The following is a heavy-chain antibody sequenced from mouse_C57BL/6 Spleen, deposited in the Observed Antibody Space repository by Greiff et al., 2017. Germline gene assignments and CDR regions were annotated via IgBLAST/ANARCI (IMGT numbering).Heavy chain of an antibody. Sequence: EVKVVESGGGLVKPGGSLKLSCAASGFTFSDYGMHWVRQAPEKGLEWVAYISSGSSTIYYADTVKGRFTISRDNAKNTLFLQMTSLRSEDTAMYYCARHGSSYLVYRGQGTSVTVSS. CDR2: ISSGSSTI. V-gene: IGHV5-17*01. CDR1: GFTFSDYG. J-gene: IGHJ4*01. CDR3: ARHGSSYLVY. D-gene: IGHD1-1*01.